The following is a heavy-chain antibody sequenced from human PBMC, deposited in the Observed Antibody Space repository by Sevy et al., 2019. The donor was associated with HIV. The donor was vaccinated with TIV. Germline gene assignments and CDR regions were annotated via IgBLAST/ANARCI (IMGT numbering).Heavy chain of an antibody. D-gene: IGHD2-21*02. J-gene: IGHJ4*02. V-gene: IGHV3-20*04. CDR2: INWNGVGT. CDR3: ARERSCGGDCYYFDY. CDR1: GLNFDDYG. Sequence: GGYLRLSCAASGLNFDDYGMSWVRQAPGKGLEWVSAINWNGVGTSYADSVKGRFTISRDNAKNSLYVQMNSLRAEDTALYYCARERSCGGDCYYFDYWGQGTLVNVSS.